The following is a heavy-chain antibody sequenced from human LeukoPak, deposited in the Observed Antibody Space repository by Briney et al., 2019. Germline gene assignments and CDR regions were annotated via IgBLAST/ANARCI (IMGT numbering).Heavy chain of an antibody. Sequence: GGSLRLSCAASGFTFSSYAMHWVRQAPGKGLEWGAVISYDGSNKYYADSVKGRFTTPRDNSKNTLYLQMNSLRAEDTAVYYCARGLREWELLGVSNFDYWGQGTLVTVSS. V-gene: IGHV3-30-3*01. CDR3: ARGLREWELLGVSNFDY. D-gene: IGHD1-26*01. J-gene: IGHJ4*02. CDR1: GFTFSSYA. CDR2: ISYDGSNK.